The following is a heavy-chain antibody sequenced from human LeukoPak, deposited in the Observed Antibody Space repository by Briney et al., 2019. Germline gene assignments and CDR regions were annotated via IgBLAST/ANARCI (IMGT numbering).Heavy chain of an antibody. J-gene: IGHJ3*02. Sequence: GASVKVSCKTSGYTFTAYYLHWVRQAPGQGLEWMGWINTNSGGTNFAQKFQGRVTMTRDTSITTAYMELSRLRSDDTAVYYCARFLCSGGSCYGDSFDIWGQGTMVTVSS. CDR1: GYTFTAYY. CDR2: INTNSGGT. D-gene: IGHD2-15*01. CDR3: ARFLCSGGSCYGDSFDI. V-gene: IGHV1-2*02.